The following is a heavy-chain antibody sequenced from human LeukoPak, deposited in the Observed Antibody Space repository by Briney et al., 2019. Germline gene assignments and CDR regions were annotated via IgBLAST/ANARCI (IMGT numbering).Heavy chain of an antibody. J-gene: IGHJ4*02. Sequence: GGSRRLSCAASEFTSSSYWMHWVRQAPGKGLVWVSRINSDGSSTSYADSVKGRFTISRDNAKNTLYLQMNSLRAEDTAVYYCASAFSSGAPADHWGQGTLVTVSS. D-gene: IGHD6-19*01. V-gene: IGHV3-74*01. CDR3: ASAFSSGAPADH. CDR1: EFTSSSYW. CDR2: INSDGSST.